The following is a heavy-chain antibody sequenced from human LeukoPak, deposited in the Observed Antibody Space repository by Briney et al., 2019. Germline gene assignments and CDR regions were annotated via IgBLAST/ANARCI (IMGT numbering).Heavy chain of an antibody. CDR3: ARGLFLSGYLDAFDI. Sequence: GGSPRLFCAASGFTFSSYEMNWVRQAPGKGLEWVSLIYSDGRTYYADSVKGRCTISRDNSKNTLYLQMNSLRVEDTAVYYCARGLFLSGYLDAFDIWGQGTVVTVSS. J-gene: IGHJ3*02. CDR2: IYSDGRT. D-gene: IGHD3-22*01. CDR1: GFTFSSYE. V-gene: IGHV3-53*01.